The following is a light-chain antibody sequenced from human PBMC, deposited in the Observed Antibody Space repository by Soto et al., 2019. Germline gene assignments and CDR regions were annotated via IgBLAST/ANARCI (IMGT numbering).Light chain of an antibody. J-gene: IGKJ1*01. Sequence: EIVLTQSPGTLSLSPGESAALSCRASQSVTSNYLVWYRQKPGQAPRLLIYAMSSRAAGIPDRFSGSGSGTDFTLTITRVEPDDSAVYYCQQHSNSPWTFGQGTRVDI. CDR3: QQHSNSPWT. CDR1: QSVTSNY. V-gene: IGKV3D-20*02. CDR2: AMS.